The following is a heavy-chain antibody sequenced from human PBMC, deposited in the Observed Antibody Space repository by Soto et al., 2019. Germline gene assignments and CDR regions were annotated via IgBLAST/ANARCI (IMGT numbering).Heavy chain of an antibody. V-gene: IGHV4-59*08. D-gene: IGHD4-4*01. CDR2: IYYSGST. Sequence: SETLSLTCTVSGGSISSYYWSWIRQPPGKGLEWIGYIYYSGSTNYNPSLKSRVAISVDTSKNQFSLKLSSVTAADTAVYYCARHVAVTTPRKTYYYYGMDVWGQGTTVTVSS. CDR1: GGSISSYY. J-gene: IGHJ6*02. CDR3: ARHVAVTTPRKTYYYYGMDV.